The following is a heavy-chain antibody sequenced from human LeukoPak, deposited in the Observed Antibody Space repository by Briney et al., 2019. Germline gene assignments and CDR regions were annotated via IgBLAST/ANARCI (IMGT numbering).Heavy chain of an antibody. J-gene: IGHJ1*01. D-gene: IGHD3-3*01. CDR3: ARGVTIFGVVSEYFQH. CDR2: INHSGST. V-gene: IGHV4-34*01. CDR1: GGSFSGYY. Sequence: SETLSLXCAVYGGSFSGYYWSWIRQPPGKALEWIGEINHSGSTNYNPSLKSRVTISVDTSKNQFSLKLSSVTAADTAVYYCARGVTIFGVVSEYFQHWGQGTLVTVSS.